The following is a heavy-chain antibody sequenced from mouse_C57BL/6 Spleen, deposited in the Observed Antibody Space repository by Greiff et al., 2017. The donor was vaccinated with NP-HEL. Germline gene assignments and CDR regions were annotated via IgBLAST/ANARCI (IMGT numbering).Heavy chain of an antibody. V-gene: IGHV2-5*01. J-gene: IGHJ1*03. CDR2: IWRGGST. CDR1: GFSLTSYG. D-gene: IGHD1-1*01. CDR3: AKNNGPITTVVGYFDV. Sequence: QVQLKQSGPGLVQPSQSLSITCTVSGFSLTSYGVHWVRQSPGKGLEWLGVIWRGGSTDYNAAFMSRLSITKDNSKSQVFFKMNSLQADDTAIYYCAKNNGPITTVVGYFDVWGTGTTVTVSS.